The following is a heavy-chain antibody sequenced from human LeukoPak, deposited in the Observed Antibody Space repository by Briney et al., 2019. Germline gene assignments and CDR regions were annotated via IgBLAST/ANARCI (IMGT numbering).Heavy chain of an antibody. CDR1: GFTFSSYW. V-gene: IGHV3-7*01. D-gene: IGHD2-2*01. Sequence: GGSLRLSCAASGFTFSSYWMSWVRQAPGKGLEWVANIKQDGSEKYYVDSVKGRFTISRDNAKNSLYLQMNSLRAEDTAVYYCASRRNLEGYCSSTSCDDAFDIWGQGTMVTVSS. J-gene: IGHJ3*02. CDR3: ASRRNLEGYCSSTSCDDAFDI. CDR2: IKQDGSEK.